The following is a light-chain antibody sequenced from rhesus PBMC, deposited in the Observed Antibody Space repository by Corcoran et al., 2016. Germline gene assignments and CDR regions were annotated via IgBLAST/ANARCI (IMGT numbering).Light chain of an antibody. CDR1: QAIKNY. Sequence: DIQMTQSPSSLSASVGDRVTFTCRASQAIKNYVSWYQQKPGKAPKPLIFFTSSLETGVPSRFSGSRTVTDYILTISSLQPEDFATYDCQQYENFPPTFGGGTKVDLK. CDR2: FTS. V-gene: IGKV1-66*01. J-gene: IGKJ4*01. CDR3: QQYENFPPT.